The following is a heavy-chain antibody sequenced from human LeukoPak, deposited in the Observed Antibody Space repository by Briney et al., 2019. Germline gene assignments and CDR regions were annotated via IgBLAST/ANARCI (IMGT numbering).Heavy chain of an antibody. Sequence: GGSLRLSCAASGFTFSSYWMHWVRQAPGKGLVWVSRINSDGSSTSYADSVKGRFTISRDNAKSTLYLQMNSLRAEDTAVYYCARAPEWLAIYYFDYWGQGTLVTVSS. D-gene: IGHD6-19*01. V-gene: IGHV3-74*01. CDR2: INSDGSST. CDR1: GFTFSSYW. CDR3: ARAPEWLAIYYFDY. J-gene: IGHJ4*02.